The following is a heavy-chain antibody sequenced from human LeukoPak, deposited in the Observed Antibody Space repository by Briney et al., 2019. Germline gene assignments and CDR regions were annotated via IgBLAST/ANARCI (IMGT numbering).Heavy chain of an antibody. V-gene: IGHV3-21*01. CDR1: GFTFSSYS. CDR3: VYGGGYFQH. J-gene: IGHJ1*01. CDR2: ISSSSNNI. D-gene: IGHD4-23*01. Sequence: PGGSLRLSCAASGFTFSSYSVDWVRQAPGKGLEWVSSISSSSNNIYYADSVKGRFTISRDNGKNSLYLRMNSLRAEDTAVYYCVYGGGYFQHWGQGTLVTVSS.